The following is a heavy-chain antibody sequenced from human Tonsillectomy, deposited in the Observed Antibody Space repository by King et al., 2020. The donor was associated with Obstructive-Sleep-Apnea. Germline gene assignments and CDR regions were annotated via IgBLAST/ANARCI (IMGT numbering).Heavy chain of an antibody. CDR2: LNSDGSST. CDR1: GFTFSSYW. D-gene: IGHD1-26*01. Sequence: VQLVESGGGLVQPGGSLRLSCASSGFTFSSYWMHWVRQGPGKGLLWVSRLNSDGSSTTYADSVKGRFTISRDNAKNTLYLQMNSLRAEDTAVYYCVRDPRENWYFDLWGRGTLVTVSS. CDR3: VRDPRENWYFDL. V-gene: IGHV3-74*03. J-gene: IGHJ2*01.